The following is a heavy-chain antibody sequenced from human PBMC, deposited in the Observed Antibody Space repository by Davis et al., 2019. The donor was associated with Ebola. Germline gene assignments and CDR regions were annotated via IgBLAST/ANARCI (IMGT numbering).Heavy chain of an antibody. CDR1: GDSVSTNSAA. D-gene: IGHD6-13*01. J-gene: IGHJ5*02. Sequence: QTLSLTCAISGDSVSTNSAAWNWIRQSPSRGLEWLGRTYYRSKWYNDYAVSVKSRITINPDTSKNQFSLHLNSVTPEDTAVYYCARAIGAAAMYWFDPWGQGTLVTVSS. CDR2: TYYRSKWYN. V-gene: IGHV6-1*01. CDR3: ARAIGAAAMYWFDP.